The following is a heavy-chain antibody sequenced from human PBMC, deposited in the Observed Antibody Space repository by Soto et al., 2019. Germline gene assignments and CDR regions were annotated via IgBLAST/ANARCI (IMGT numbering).Heavy chain of an antibody. D-gene: IGHD6-13*01. V-gene: IGHV3-33*01. CDR1: GFTFSSYG. Sequence: PGGSLRLSCAASGFTFSSYGMHWVRQAPDKGLEWVAVIWYDGSNKYYADSVKGRFTISRDNSKNTLYLQMNSLRAEDTAVYYCARDIAAAGTSYYYYGMDVWGQGTTVTVSS. CDR3: ARDIAAAGTSYYYYGMDV. CDR2: IWYDGSNK. J-gene: IGHJ6*02.